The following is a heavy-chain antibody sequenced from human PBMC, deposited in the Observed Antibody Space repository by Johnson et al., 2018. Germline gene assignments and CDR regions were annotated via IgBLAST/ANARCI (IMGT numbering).Heavy chain of an antibody. J-gene: IGHJ6*03. D-gene: IGHD3-16*01. CDR1: GFTFRNFA. CDR3: ARAARALTAICNYGDV. CDR2: LSASGGST. Sequence: VQLVQSGGGLVQPGGSLRLSCAVSGFTFRNFAMGWVRQAPGRGLDWVSSLSASGGSTYYAQSVKGRFTISGDNPKNSLYLEMNSLRAEDTAVYYCARAARALTAICNYGDVGGKGTTVTGSS. V-gene: IGHV3-23*04.